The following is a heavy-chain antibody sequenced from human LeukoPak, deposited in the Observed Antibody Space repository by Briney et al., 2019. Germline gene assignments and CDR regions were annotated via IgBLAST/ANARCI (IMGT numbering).Heavy chain of an antibody. J-gene: IGHJ4*02. CDR3: AKDISYDILTGYPDY. CDR2: ISWNSGSI. V-gene: IGHV3-9*01. Sequence: GGSLRLSCAASGFTFDDYAMHWVRQAPGKGLEWVSGISWNSGSIGYADSVKGRFTISRDNAKNSLYLQMNSLRAEETALYYCAKDISYDILTGYPDYWGQGTLVTVSS. D-gene: IGHD3-9*01. CDR1: GFTFDDYA.